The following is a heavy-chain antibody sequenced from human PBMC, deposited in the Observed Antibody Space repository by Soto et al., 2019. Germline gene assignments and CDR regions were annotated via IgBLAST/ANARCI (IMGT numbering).Heavy chain of an antibody. Sequence: SETLSLTCTVSGGFIWGWIRQSPDKGLEWIGYIYNSGRYNYNPSLESRLTISIDTSKNQFSLRLASVTAADTAVYYCARGHRDGYRSGRLDSWGRGTLVTVSS. CDR3: ARGHRDGYRSGRLDS. CDR2: IYNSGRY. J-gene: IGHJ4*02. V-gene: IGHV4-59*01. CDR1: GGFI. D-gene: IGHD5-18*01.